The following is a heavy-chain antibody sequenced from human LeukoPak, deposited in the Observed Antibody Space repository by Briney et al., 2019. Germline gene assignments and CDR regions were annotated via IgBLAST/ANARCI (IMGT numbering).Heavy chain of an antibody. J-gene: IGHJ1*01. V-gene: IGHV4-59*01. Sequence: SETLSLTCTVSGGSISSYYWSWIRQPPGKGLEWIGYIYYSGSTNYNPSLKSRVTISVDTSKNQFSLKLSSVTAADTAVYYCARVNYYGSGRKPVVWYFQHWGQGTLVTVSS. CDR1: GGSISSYY. CDR2: IYYSGST. CDR3: ARVNYYGSGRKPVVWYFQH. D-gene: IGHD3-10*01.